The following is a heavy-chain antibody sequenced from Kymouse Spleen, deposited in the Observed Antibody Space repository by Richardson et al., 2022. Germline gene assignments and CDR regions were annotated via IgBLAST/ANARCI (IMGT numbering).Heavy chain of an antibody. V-gene: IGHV3-33*01. D-gene: IGHD3-10*01. Sequence: QVQLVESGGGVVQPGRSLRLSCAASGFTFSSYGMHWVRQAPGKGLEWVAVIWYDGSNKYYADSVKGRFTISRDNSKNTLYLQMNSLRAEDTAVYYCANGSGS*GWFDPWGQGTLVTVSS. CDR1: GFTFSSYG. CDR3: ANGSGS*GWFDP. J-gene: IGHJ5*02. CDR2: IWYDGSNK.